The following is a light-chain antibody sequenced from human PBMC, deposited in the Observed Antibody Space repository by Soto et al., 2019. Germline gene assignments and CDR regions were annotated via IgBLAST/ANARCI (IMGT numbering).Light chain of an antibody. J-gene: IGLJ2*01. CDR2: DNN. CDR3: ETWDRRLSVYVL. CDR1: SSNVGSNY. V-gene: IGLV1-51*01. Sequence: QSVLTQPPSVSAAPGQTVTISCSGSSSNVGSNYVSWYQQLPGTAPKLLIYDNNKRPSGIPDRFSGSKSGTSATLDITGLQTGDEADYDGETWDRRLSVYVLFGGGTKLTVL.